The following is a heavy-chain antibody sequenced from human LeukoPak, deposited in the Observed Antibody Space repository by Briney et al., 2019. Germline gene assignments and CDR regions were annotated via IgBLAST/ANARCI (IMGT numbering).Heavy chain of an antibody. J-gene: IGHJ4*02. V-gene: IGHV3-64*01. CDR2: ISSNGGST. D-gene: IGHD3-10*01. CDR3: ARAARGYYFDY. CDR1: GFTFSSYA. Sequence: GGSLRLSCAASGFTFSSYAMHWVRKAPGKELEYVSAISSNGGSTYYANSVKGRFTISRDNSKNTLYLQMGSLRAEDMAVYYCARAARGYYFDYWGQGTLVTVSS.